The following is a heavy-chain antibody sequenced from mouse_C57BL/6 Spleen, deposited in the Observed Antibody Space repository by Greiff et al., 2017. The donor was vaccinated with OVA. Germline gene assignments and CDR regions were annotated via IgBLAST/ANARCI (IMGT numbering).Heavy chain of an antibody. J-gene: IGHJ2*01. CDR3: ARSGYYGSSYNY. D-gene: IGHD1-1*01. CDR2: IDPSDSET. Sequence: VRPGSSVKLSCKASGYTFTSYWMHWVKQRPIQGLEWIGNIDPSDSETHYNQKFKDKATLTVDKSSSTAYMQLSSLTSEDSAVYYCARSGYYGSSYNYWGQGTTLTVSS. CDR1: GYTFTSYW. V-gene: IGHV1-52*01.